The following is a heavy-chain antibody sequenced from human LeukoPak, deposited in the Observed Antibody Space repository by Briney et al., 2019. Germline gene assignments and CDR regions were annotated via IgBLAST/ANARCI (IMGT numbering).Heavy chain of an antibody. CDR2: ISYDGSNK. CDR1: GFTFSSYA. V-gene: IGHV3-30*04. CDR3: ARGEAWIQLWYYFDY. Sequence: GGSLRLSCAASGFTFSSYAMHWVRQAPGKGLEWVAVISYDGSNKYYADSVKGRFTISRDNSKNTLYLQMNSLRAEDTAVYYCARGEAWIQLWYYFDYWGQGTLVTVSS. D-gene: IGHD5-18*01. J-gene: IGHJ4*02.